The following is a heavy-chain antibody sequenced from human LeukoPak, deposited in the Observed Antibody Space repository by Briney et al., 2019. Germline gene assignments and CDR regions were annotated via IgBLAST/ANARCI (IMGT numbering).Heavy chain of an antibody. CDR3: AGVRDYTGSYYAD. Sequence: AGGSLRLSCAASGFTFSSYWMGWVRQAPGKGLEWVANIKEDGSETHYVDSVKGRFTISRDNAKNSLYLQMNSLRAEDTAVYYCAGVRDYTGSYYADWGQGTLVTVSS. V-gene: IGHV3-7*01. D-gene: IGHD1-26*01. CDR2: IKEDGSET. J-gene: IGHJ4*02. CDR1: GFTFSSYW.